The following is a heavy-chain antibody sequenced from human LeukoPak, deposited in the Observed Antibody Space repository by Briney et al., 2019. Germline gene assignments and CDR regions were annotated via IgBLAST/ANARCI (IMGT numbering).Heavy chain of an antibody. CDR1: GFTFDDYA. CDR3: AKDVGYCRGGSCYLRTYYYYGMDV. CDR2: ISWNSGSI. V-gene: IGHV3-9*01. D-gene: IGHD2-15*01. Sequence: RRSLRLSCAPSGFTFDDYAMHWVRKAPAKGLGWVSGISWNSGSIGYADSVTGRFTISRDNAKNSLYLQMNSRRAEDTALYYCAKDVGYCRGGSCYLRTYYYYGMDVWGQGTTVTVSS. J-gene: IGHJ6*02.